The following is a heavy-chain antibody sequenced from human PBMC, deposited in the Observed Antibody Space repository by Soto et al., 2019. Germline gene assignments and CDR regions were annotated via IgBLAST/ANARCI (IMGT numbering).Heavy chain of an antibody. Sequence: GGSLRLSCAASGFTFSNYRMNWVRQAPGKGLEWVSYISSSSSSKFYADSVKDRFTISRDNAKSSLYLQMNSLRAEGTALYYCSKCNESTGSLYYFDYSGQGTLLTVSS. CDR3: SKCNESTGSLYYFDY. J-gene: IGHJ4*02. V-gene: IGHV3-21*04. D-gene: IGHD3-9*01. CDR1: GFTFSNYR. CDR2: ISSSSSSK.